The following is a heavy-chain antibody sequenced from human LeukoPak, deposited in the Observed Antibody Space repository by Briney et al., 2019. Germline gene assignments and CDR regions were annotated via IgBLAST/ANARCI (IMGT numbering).Heavy chain of an antibody. J-gene: IGHJ4*02. D-gene: IGHD3-22*01. CDR1: GFTFSSYA. CDR3: AKDIYYYDSSGYSYYFDY. V-gene: IGHV3-23*01. CDR2: ISGSGGST. Sequence: GGSLRLSCADSGFTFSSYAMSWVRQAPGKGLEWVSAISGSGGSTYYADSVKGRFTISRDNSKNTLYLQMNSLRAEDTAVYYCAKDIYYYDSSGYSYYFDYWGQGTLVTVSS.